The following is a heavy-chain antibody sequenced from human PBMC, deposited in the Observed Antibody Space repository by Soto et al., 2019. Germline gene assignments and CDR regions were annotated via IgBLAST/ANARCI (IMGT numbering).Heavy chain of an antibody. D-gene: IGHD4-4*01. CDR2: INPSGGST. Sequence: GASVKVSCKASGYPFTSYYMHWVRQAPGQGLEWMGIINPSGGSTSYAQKFQGRVTMTRDTSTSTVYMELSSLRSEDTAVYYCARDHATTVAQLYYFDYWGQGTLVTVSS. CDR1: GYPFTSYY. V-gene: IGHV1-46*03. CDR3: ARDHATTVAQLYYFDY. J-gene: IGHJ4*02.